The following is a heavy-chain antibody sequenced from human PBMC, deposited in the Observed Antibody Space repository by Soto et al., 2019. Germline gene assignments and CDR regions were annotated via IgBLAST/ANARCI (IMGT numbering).Heavy chain of an antibody. V-gene: IGHV3-23*04. CDR1: GFTFSSYI. Sequence: EVQLVESGGGLVKPGGSLRLSCAASGFTFSSYIMNWVRQAPGKGLEWVSSISSGGSTYYADSVKGRFTISRDNSKNTLYLQMNSLRAEDTAVYYCAKRRDCSSTSCYFRSHYYGMDVWGQGTTVTVSS. CDR2: ISSGGST. CDR3: AKRRDCSSTSCYFRSHYYGMDV. J-gene: IGHJ6*02. D-gene: IGHD2-2*01.